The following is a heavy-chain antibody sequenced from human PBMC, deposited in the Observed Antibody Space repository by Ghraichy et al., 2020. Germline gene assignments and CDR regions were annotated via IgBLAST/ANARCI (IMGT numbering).Heavy chain of an antibody. V-gene: IGHV4-34*01. J-gene: IGHJ6*02. CDR3: ARGRALIGGPYYYYGMDV. Sequence: SETLSLTCAVYGGSFSGYYWSWIRQPPGKGLEWIGEINHSGSTNYNPSLKSRVTISVDTSKNQFSLKLSSVTAADTAVYYCARGRALIGGPYYYYGMDVWGQGTTVTVSS. CDR1: GGSFSGYY. D-gene: IGHD3-16*01. CDR2: INHSGST.